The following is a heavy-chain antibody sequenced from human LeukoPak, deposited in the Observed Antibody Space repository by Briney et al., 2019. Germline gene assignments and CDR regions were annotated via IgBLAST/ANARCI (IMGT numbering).Heavy chain of an antibody. J-gene: IGHJ4*02. CDR2: ISGSGGST. V-gene: IGHV3-23*01. CDR3: ARGAGYCTSSSCHLWSDY. D-gene: IGHD2-2*01. CDR1: GFTFSSYA. Sequence: PGGSLRLSCAASGFTFSSYAMSWARQAPGKGLEWVSAISGSGGSTYYADSVKGRFTISRDNSKNTLYLQMNGLRAEDTAVYYCARGAGYCTSSSCHLWSDYWGQGTLVTVSS.